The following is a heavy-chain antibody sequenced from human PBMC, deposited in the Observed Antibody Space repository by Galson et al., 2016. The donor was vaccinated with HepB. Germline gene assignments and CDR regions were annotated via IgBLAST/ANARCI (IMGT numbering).Heavy chain of an antibody. D-gene: IGHD5-18*01. Sequence: SLRLSCAASGFTFGHHYMSWIRQAPGQGLEWISYIDSSGSPLYYADSVRGRFTISRDNAENSLYLQMNSLRAGDTSVYYCARDTDTSSKVDVWGQGTTVTVSS. CDR2: IDSSGSPL. V-gene: IGHV3-11*01. CDR3: ARDTDTSSKVDV. J-gene: IGHJ6*02. CDR1: GFTFGHHY.